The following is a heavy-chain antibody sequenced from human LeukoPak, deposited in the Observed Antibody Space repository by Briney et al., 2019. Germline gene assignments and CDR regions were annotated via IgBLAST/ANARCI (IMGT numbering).Heavy chain of an antibody. CDR2: IYPGDSDT. V-gene: IGHV5-51*01. Sequence: GESLKISCKGSGYSFTSYWIGWVRQMPGKGLEWMGIIYPGDSDTRYSPSFQGQVTISADKSISTAYLQWSSLKASDTAMYCCARTPGIAAAGADCWGQGTLVTVSS. D-gene: IGHD6-13*01. CDR1: GYSFTSYW. CDR3: ARTPGIAAAGADC. J-gene: IGHJ4*02.